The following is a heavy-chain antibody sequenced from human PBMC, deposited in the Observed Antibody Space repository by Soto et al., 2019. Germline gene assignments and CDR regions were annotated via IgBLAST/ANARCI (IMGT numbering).Heavy chain of an antibody. V-gene: IGHV1-58*01. D-gene: IGHD6-19*01. CDR2: IVVGSGNT. CDR3: AADRRAVAGTNFDY. CDR1: GFTFTSSA. J-gene: IGHJ4*02. Sequence: SVKVSCKASGFTFTSSAVQWVRQARGQRLEWIGWIVVGSGNTNYAQKFQERVTITRDMSTSTAYMELSSLRSEDTAVYYCAADRRAVAGTNFDYWGQGTLVTVSS.